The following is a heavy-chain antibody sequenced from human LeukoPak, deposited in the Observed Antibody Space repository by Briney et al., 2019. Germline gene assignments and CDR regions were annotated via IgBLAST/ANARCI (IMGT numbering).Heavy chain of an antibody. J-gene: IGHJ5*02. D-gene: IGHD5-18*01. CDR3: AKDRRSIQPRSGLWFDP. Sequence: PGGSLRLSCAASGFTFSSYAMSWVRQAPGKGLEWVSAISGSGGSTYYADSVKGRFTISRDNSKNTLYLQMNSLRAEDTAVYYCAKDRRSIQPRSGLWFDPWGQGTLVTVSS. V-gene: IGHV3-23*01. CDR2: ISGSGGST. CDR1: GFTFSSYA.